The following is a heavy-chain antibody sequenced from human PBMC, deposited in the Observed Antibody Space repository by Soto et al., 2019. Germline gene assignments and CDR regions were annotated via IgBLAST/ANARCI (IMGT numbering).Heavy chain of an antibody. V-gene: IGHV4-34*01. CDR2: INHSGST. D-gene: IGHD5-12*01. CDR1: GGSFSGYY. Sequence: PSETLSLTCAVYGGSFSGYYWSWIRQPPGKGLEWIGEINHSGSTNYNPSPKSRVTISVDTSKNQFSLKLSSVTAADTAVYYCARGDPEYSGYDLPFDYWGQGTLVTVSS. CDR3: ARGDPEYSGYDLPFDY. J-gene: IGHJ4*02.